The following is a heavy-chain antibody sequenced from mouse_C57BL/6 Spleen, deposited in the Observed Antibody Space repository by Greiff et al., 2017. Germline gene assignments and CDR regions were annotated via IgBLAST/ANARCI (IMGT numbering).Heavy chain of an antibody. D-gene: IGHD2-3*01. J-gene: IGHJ2*01. Sequence: VKLQQPGAELVKPGASVKLSCKASGYTFTSYWMHWVKQRPGQGLEWIGMIHPNSGSTNYNEKFKSKATLTVDKSSSTAYMQLSSLTSEDSAVYYYARDGDGYYFDYWGQGTTLTVSS. V-gene: IGHV1-64*01. CDR1: GYTFTSYW. CDR3: ARDGDGYYFDY. CDR2: IHPNSGST.